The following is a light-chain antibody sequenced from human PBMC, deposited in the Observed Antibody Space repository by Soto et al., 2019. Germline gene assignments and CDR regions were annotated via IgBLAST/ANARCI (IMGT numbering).Light chain of an antibody. Sequence: EIVMTQSPATLSASPGERATLSCRASQSVSSNLAWYQQKPGQAPRLLIYAASTRTTGIPARFSGSGSGTEFNFTISSRRSQDFAVYYCQQHNNCPPRTFGRGTKVEIK. CDR1: QSVSSN. CDR2: AAS. V-gene: IGKV3-15*01. J-gene: IGKJ4*02. CDR3: QQHNNCPPRT.